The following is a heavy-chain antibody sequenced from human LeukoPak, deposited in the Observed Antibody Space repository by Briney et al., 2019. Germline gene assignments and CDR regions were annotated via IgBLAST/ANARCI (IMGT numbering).Heavy chain of an antibody. CDR1: GYTLTELS. J-gene: IGHJ5*02. D-gene: IGHD3-22*01. Sequence: GASVKVSCKVSGYTLTELSMHWVRQAPGKGLEWMVGFDPEDGETIYAQKFQGRVTMTEDTSTDTAYMELSSLRSEDTAVYYCATDRGFYDSSGYYFNWFDPWGQGTLVTVSS. CDR2: FDPEDGET. CDR3: ATDRGFYDSSGYYFNWFDP. V-gene: IGHV1-24*01.